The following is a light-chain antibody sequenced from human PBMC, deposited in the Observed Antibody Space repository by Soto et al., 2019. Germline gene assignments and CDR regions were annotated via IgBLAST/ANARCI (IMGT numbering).Light chain of an antibody. CDR2: DVS. CDR3: CSYAGSYV. V-gene: IGLV2-11*01. Sequence: QSALTQPRSVSGSPGQSVTISCTGTSSDVGGYHYVSWYQQHPGKAPKLMIYDVSKRPSGVTDRFSGSKSGNTASLTISGLQAEDEADYYCCSYAGSYVFGTGTKLTVL. CDR1: SSDVGGYHY. J-gene: IGLJ1*01.